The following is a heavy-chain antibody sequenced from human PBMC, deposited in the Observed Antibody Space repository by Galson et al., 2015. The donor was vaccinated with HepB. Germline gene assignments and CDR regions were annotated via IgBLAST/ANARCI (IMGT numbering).Heavy chain of an antibody. J-gene: IGHJ4*02. Sequence: SVKVSCKASGYIFTSYGISWVRQAPGQGLEWLGWISAYNGNRNYARKLQDRVSMTTDTSTSTAYMELRRLRSDGTAVYYCARDLDGFGESKFDYWGQGTLVTVSS. V-gene: IGHV1-18*04. CDR1: GYIFTSYG. CDR2: ISAYNGNR. CDR3: ARDLDGFGESKFDY. D-gene: IGHD3-10*01.